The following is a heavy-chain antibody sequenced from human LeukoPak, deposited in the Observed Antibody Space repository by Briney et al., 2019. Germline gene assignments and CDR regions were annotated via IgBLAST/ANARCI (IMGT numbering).Heavy chain of an antibody. CDR1: GYTFTSYG. Sequence: GASAKDSSKASGYTFTSYGISWVRQAPGQGLEWMGWISAYNSNTNYAQKLQGRVTMTTDTSTSTAYMELRSLRCDDTAVYYCARVPAGYYAPFQHWGQGTLVTVSS. J-gene: IGHJ1*01. V-gene: IGHV1-18*01. CDR2: ISAYNSNT. D-gene: IGHD2-2*01. CDR3: ARVPAGYYAPFQH.